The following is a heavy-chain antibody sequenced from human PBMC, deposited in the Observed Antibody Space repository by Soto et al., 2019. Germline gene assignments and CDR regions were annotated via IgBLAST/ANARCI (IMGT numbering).Heavy chain of an antibody. J-gene: IGHJ4*02. Sequence: SETLSLTCDVSGYSISSGYHWGWNRQPPGKGLEWIGSIYHSGTSYYNPSLMSRVSISVDTSKNQFSLKVTSVTAADTAVYYCARESYDRADYWVQGTQVTVSS. CDR1: GYSISSGYH. D-gene: IGHD3-10*02. V-gene: IGHV4-38-2*02. CDR2: IYHSGTS. CDR3: ARESYDRADY.